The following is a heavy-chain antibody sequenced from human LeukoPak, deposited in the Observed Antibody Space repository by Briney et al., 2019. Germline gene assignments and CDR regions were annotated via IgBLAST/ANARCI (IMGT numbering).Heavy chain of an antibody. V-gene: IGHV4-59*08. CDR2: IYYSGST. CDR3: ARSPGNLHYYYGMDV. J-gene: IGHJ6*02. Sequence: SETLSLTCTVSGGSISSYYWSWIRQPPGKGLEWIGYIYYSGSTNYNPSLKSRVTISVDTSKNQFSLKLSSVTAADTAVYYCARSPGNLHYYYGMDVWGQGTTVTVSS. CDR1: GGSISSYY. D-gene: IGHD3-3*02.